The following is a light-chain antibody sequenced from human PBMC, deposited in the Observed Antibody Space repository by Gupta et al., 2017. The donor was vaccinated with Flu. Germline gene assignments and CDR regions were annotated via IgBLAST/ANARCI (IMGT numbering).Light chain of an antibody. V-gene: IGLV1-51*01. CDR3: GTWDNNLRGV. CDR2: DNN. J-gene: IGLJ3*02. CDR1: NSNIGNNF. Sequence: QKGTISCSGSNSNIGNNFVSWYQQLPGTAPKLLIYDNNKRPSGIPDRFSGSKSGTSATLGITGLQTGDEADYYCGTWDNNLRGVFGGGTKLTVL.